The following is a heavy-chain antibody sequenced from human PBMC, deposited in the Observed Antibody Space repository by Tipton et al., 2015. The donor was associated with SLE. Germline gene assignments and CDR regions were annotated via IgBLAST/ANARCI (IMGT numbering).Heavy chain of an antibody. D-gene: IGHD3-22*01. J-gene: IGHJ3*02. CDR2: TYYSGST. CDR3: ARWSSGVTVVVTDAFDM. Sequence: LRLSCAVSGGSMNSGGASWGWIRQPPGKGLEWIGQTYYSGSTNYNPSLKSRVTISVDTSKNQFSLRLSSVTAADTAIYYCARWSSGVTVVVTDAFDMWSLGTLVTVSS. V-gene: IGHV4-61*08. CDR1: GGSMNSGGAS.